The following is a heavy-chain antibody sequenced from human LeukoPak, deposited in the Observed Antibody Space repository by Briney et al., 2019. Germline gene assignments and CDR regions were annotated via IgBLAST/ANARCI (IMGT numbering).Heavy chain of an antibody. J-gene: IGHJ6*02. CDR3: ARDRPRGITIFGVVINGMDV. D-gene: IGHD3-3*01. CDR1: GFTFSSYA. Sequence: GGSLRLSCAASGFTFSSYAMHWVRQAPGKGLEWVAVISYDGSNKYYADSVKGRFTISRDNSKNTLYLQMNSLRAEDTAVYYRARDRPRGITIFGVVINGMDVWGQGTTVTVSS. V-gene: IGHV3-30-3*01. CDR2: ISYDGSNK.